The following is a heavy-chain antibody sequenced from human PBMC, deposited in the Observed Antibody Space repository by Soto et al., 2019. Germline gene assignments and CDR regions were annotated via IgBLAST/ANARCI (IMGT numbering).Heavy chain of an antibody. J-gene: IGHJ4*02. CDR3: ARLPLRITVFGKVLGYSDS. D-gene: IGHD3-3*01. Sequence: QVHLVQSGAEVKTPGSSVTVSCTPSGGSFNDYAFSWVRQAPGQGLEWLGGIIPLFGTSDYSQSFRERATITAVKSTSTVFLELRSLTSPDTAVYYCARLPLRITVFGKVLGYSDSWGQGSLITVSS. CDR1: GGSFNDYA. V-gene: IGHV1-69*06. CDR2: IIPLFGTS.